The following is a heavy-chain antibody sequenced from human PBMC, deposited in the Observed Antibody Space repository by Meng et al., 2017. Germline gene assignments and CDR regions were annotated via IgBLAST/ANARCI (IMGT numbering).Heavy chain of an antibody. CDR3: ARGRSFDY. Sequence: GESLKISCAASGFAVSSNYMSWVRQAPGKGLEWVSVIYSGGSTYYADSVKGRFTISRHNSKNTLYLQMNSLRAEDTAVYYCARGRSFDYWGQGTLVTVSS. CDR1: GFAVSSNY. CDR2: IYSGGST. V-gene: IGHV3-53*04. J-gene: IGHJ4*02.